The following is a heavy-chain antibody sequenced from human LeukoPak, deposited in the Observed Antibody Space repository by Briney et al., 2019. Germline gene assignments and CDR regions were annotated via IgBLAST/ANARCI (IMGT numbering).Heavy chain of an antibody. CDR2: INPNSGGT. J-gene: IGHJ4*02. D-gene: IGHD4-11*01. V-gene: IGHV1-2*02. CDR3: ARDAIVRDYSNSDY. Sequence: ASVKVSCKASGYTFTGYYIHWVRQAPGQGLEWMGWINPNSGGTDYAQKFQGRVTMTRDTSISTTYMELSRLTSDDTAVYYCARDAIVRDYSNSDYWGQGTLVTVSS. CDR1: GYTFTGYY.